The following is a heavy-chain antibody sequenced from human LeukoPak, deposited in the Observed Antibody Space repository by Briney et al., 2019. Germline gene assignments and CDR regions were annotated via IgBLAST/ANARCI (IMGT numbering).Heavy chain of an antibody. CDR2: ISYDGSNK. J-gene: IGHJ4*02. Sequence: GGSLRLSCAASGFTFSSYGMHWVRQAPGKGLEWVAVISYDGSNKYYADSVKGRFTISRDNSKNTLYLQMNSLRAEDTAVYYCAKDIGQQWLVRPLSELCPYYWGQGTLVTVSS. CDR3: AKDIGQQWLVRPLSELCPYY. V-gene: IGHV3-30*18. D-gene: IGHD6-19*01. CDR1: GFTFSSYG.